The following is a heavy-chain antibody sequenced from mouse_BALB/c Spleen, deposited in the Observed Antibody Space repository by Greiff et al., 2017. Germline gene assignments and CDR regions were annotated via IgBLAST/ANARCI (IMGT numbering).Heavy chain of an antibody. CDR1: GFTFSSYG. CDR2: INSNGGST. CDR3: ARDRYDVDY. D-gene: IGHD2-14*01. V-gene: IGHV5-6-3*01. J-gene: IGHJ2*01. Sequence: EVKLMESGGGLVQPGGSLKLSCAASGFTFSSYGMSWVRQTPDKRLELVATINSNGGSTYYPDSVKGRFTISRDNAKNTLYLQMSSLKSEDTAMYYCARDRYDVDYWGQGTTLTVSS.